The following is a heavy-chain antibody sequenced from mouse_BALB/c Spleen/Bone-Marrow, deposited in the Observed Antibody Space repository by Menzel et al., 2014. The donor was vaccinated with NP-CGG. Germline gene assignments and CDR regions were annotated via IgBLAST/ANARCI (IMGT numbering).Heavy chain of an antibody. Sequence: QVQLQQSAVELARPGASVKMSCKASGYTFTSYTIHWIRLRPGQGLEWIGYIHPSRGYTEYSQKFKDKTALTADKSTTTACMQLSSRTSDDSAVYYCARKYFNVPHFMGYWGQRTSVTVSS. CDR3: ARKYFNVPHFMGY. J-gene: IGHJ4*01. CDR2: IHPSRGYT. D-gene: IGHD2-10*02. CDR1: GYTFTSYT. V-gene: IGHV1-4*02.